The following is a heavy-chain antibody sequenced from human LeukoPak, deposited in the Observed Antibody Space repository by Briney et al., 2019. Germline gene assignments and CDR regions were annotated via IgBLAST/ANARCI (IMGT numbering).Heavy chain of an antibody. CDR2: IYYSGGT. Sequence: PSETLSLTCTVSGGSISSSSYYWGWLRQPPGKGLEWIGTIYYSGGTYYNPSLKSRVTISVDTSKNQFSLKLSSVTAADTAVYYCARRTMVRGVITSYSFDYWGQGTLVTVSS. CDR1: GGSISSSSYY. J-gene: IGHJ4*02. V-gene: IGHV4-39*01. D-gene: IGHD3-10*01. CDR3: ARRTMVRGVITSYSFDY.